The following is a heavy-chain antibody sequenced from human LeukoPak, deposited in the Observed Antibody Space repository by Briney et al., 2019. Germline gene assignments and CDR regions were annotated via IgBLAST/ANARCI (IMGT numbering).Heavy chain of an antibody. D-gene: IGHD2/OR15-2a*01. J-gene: IGHJ4*02. CDR3: ARGGILAKVFDY. Sequence: SETLSLTCTVSGGSISSSSYYWGWIRQPPGKGLEWIGSIYYSGSTYYNPSLKSRVTISVDTSKNQFSLKLSSVTAADTAVYYCARGGILAKVFDYWGQGTLVTVSS. V-gene: IGHV4-39*07. CDR1: GGSISSSSYY. CDR2: IYYSGST.